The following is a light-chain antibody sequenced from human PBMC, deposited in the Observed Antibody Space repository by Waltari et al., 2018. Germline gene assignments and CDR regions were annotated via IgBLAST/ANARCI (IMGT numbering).Light chain of an antibody. J-gene: IGKJ2*02. CDR3: QQLKSYPRT. V-gene: IGKV1-9*01. Sequence: DIQLTQSPSFLSASVGDRVTITCRASQGIITYLAWYQQKPGKAPKVLLYAASTFHSGVPSRFSGSGSGTEFTLTISSLQPEDFATYYCQQLKSYPRTFGQGTKLEIK. CDR1: QGIITY. CDR2: AAS.